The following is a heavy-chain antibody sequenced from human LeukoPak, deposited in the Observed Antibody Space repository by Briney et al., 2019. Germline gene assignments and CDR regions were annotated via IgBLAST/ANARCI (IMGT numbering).Heavy chain of an antibody. CDR1: GFTFDDYA. D-gene: IGHD3-22*01. V-gene: IGHV3-43*02. CDR3: AKDGYYDSSGYYYPPDY. Sequence: GSLRLSCAASGFTFDDYAMHWVRQAPGKGLEWVSLISGDGGSTYYADSVKGRFTISRDNSKNSLYLQMNSLRTEDTALYYCAKDGYYDSSGYYYPPDYWGQGTLVTVSS. J-gene: IGHJ4*02. CDR2: ISGDGGST.